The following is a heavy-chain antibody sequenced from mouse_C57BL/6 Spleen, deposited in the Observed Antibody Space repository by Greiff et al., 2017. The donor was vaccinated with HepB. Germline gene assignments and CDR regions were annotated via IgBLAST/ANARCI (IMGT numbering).Heavy chain of an antibody. D-gene: IGHD1-1*01. CDR1: GYTFTDYE. Sequence: VQLQQSGAELVRPGASVTLSCKASGYTFTDYEMHWVKQTPVHGLEWIGAIDPDTGGTASNQKFKGKAILTADKSSSTAYMELRSLTSDDSAVYYCTRPYFPVEDYWGQGTTLTVSS. CDR3: TRPYFPVEDY. V-gene: IGHV1-15*01. CDR2: IDPDTGGT. J-gene: IGHJ2*01.